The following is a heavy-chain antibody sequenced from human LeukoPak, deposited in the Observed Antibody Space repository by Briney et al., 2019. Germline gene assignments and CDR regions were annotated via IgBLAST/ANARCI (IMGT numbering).Heavy chain of an antibody. CDR2: ISAYNGNT. J-gene: IGHJ5*02. Sequence: ASVKVSCKASGYTFTSYGISWVRQAPGQGLEWMGWISAYNGNTNYAQKLQGRVTMTTDTSTSTAYMELRSLRSDDTAVYYCASGGDWNYVPEDWFDPWGQGTLVTVSS. D-gene: IGHD2-21*02. V-gene: IGHV1-18*01. CDR1: GYTFTSYG. CDR3: ASGGDWNYVPEDWFDP.